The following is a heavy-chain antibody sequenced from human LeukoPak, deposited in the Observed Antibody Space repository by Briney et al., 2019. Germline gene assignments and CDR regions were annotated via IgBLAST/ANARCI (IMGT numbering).Heavy chain of an antibody. Sequence: ASVKVSCKASGYTFTNYGISWVRQAPGQGLEWMGRIIPILGIANYAQKFQGRVTITADKSTSTAYMELSSLRSEDTAVYYCARGDYGDEGAFDIWGQGTMVTVSS. D-gene: IGHD4-17*01. CDR2: IIPILGIA. CDR3: ARGDYGDEGAFDI. V-gene: IGHV1-69*04. CDR1: GYTFTNYG. J-gene: IGHJ3*02.